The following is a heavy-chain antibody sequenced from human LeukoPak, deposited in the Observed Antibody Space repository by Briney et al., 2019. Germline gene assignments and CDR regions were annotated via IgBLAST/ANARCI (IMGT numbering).Heavy chain of an antibody. Sequence: GGSLRLSCAASGFTFSSYGMHWVRQAPGKGLEWVAVIWYDGSNKYYADSVKGRFTISRDNSKNTLYLQMNSLRAEDTAVYYCARDRGLLSNWFGPWGQGTLVTVSS. D-gene: IGHD1-26*01. CDR3: ARDRGLLSNWFGP. J-gene: IGHJ5*02. CDR1: GFTFSSYG. CDR2: IWYDGSNK. V-gene: IGHV3-33*01.